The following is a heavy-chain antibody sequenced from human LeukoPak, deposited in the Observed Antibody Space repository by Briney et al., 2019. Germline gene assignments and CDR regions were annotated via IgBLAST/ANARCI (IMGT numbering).Heavy chain of an antibody. CDR3: ARVRDYYDSRGYYFEYFDH. Sequence: GGSLRLSCAASGFTFSSYAMSWVRQVPGKGLEWVSAISGSGGSTYYADSVKGRFTISRDNSKNTLYLQMNSLRAEDTAVYYCARVRDYYDSRGYYFEYFDHWGQGTLVTVSS. CDR2: ISGSGGST. D-gene: IGHD3-22*01. J-gene: IGHJ1*01. V-gene: IGHV3-23*01. CDR1: GFTFSSYA.